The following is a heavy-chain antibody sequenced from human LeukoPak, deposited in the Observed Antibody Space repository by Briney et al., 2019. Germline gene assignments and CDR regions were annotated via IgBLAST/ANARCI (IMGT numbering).Heavy chain of an antibody. CDR1: GFTFSSYW. CDR3: ERDPGGGPLVS. V-gene: IGHV3-74*01. Sequence: GGSLRLSCAASGFTFSSYWMHWVRQAPGKGLVWVSRIHSDGRSTDYADSVKGRFTISRDNAKNTLNLQMNSLRAEDTAVYYCERDPGGGPLVSWGRGPLVTV. D-gene: IGHD3-16*01. J-gene: IGHJ4*02. CDR2: IHSDGRST.